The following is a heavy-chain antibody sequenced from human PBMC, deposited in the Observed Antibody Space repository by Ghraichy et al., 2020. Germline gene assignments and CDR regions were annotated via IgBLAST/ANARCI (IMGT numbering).Heavy chain of an antibody. CDR1: GFTFSSYE. D-gene: IGHD3-22*01. CDR2: ISSSGSTI. CDR3: ARQGDSSGYYYLDFDY. J-gene: IGHJ4*02. V-gene: IGHV3-48*03. Sequence: GESLNISCAASGFTFSSYEMNWVRQAPGKGLEWVSYISSSGSTIYYADSVKGRFTISRDNAKNSLYLQMNSLRAEDTAVYYCARQGDSSGYYYLDFDYWGQGTLVTVSS.